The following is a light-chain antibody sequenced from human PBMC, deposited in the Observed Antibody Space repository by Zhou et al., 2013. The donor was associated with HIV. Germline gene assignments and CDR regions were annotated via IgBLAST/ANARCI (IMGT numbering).Light chain of an antibody. Sequence: DVQLTQSPSSLSASVGDRVNITCRTSQNVSSYLNWYRQKPGTAPNLLIFAASDLQSGVPSRFSGSGSGTDFTLTISSLQPEDFATYYCQQSYYIPPFTFGPGTTVXIK. CDR3: QQSYYIPPFT. J-gene: IGKJ3*01. V-gene: IGKV1-39*01. CDR1: QNVSSY. CDR2: AAS.